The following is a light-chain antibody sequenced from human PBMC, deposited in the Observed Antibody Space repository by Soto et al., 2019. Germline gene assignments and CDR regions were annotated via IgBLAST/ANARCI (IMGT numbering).Light chain of an antibody. CDR2: AAS. CDR3: QKYNSAPLT. V-gene: IGKV1-27*01. CDR1: QGTSNY. Sequence: DIQMPQSPSSMSASVGDRVTITCRASQGTSNYLAWYQQKPGKVPKLLIYAASTLQSGAPSRCSGSGSGTDFTLNISSLQPADVATYYYQKYNSAPLTFGGGTKVEIK. J-gene: IGKJ4*01.